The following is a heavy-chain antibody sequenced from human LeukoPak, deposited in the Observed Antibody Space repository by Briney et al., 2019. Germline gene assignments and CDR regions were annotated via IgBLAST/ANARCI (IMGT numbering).Heavy chain of an antibody. CDR2: INSDGSST. CDR3: ARDIGGSYPYYFDY. D-gene: IGHD1-26*01. CDR1: GFTFSSCW. Sequence: GGSLRLSCAASGFTFSSCWMHWVRQAPGKGLVWVSRINSDGSSTSYADSVKGRFTISRDNAKNTLYLQMNSLRAEDTAVYYCARDIGGSYPYYFDYWGQGTLVTVSS. J-gene: IGHJ4*02. V-gene: IGHV3-74*01.